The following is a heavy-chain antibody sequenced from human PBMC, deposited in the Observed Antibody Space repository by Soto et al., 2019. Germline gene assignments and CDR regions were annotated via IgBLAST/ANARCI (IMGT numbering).Heavy chain of an antibody. J-gene: IGHJ4*02. CDR1: GFTFSPYA. D-gene: IGHD5-12*01. CDR3: AVRLITTPLYYFDY. V-gene: IGHV3-23*01. CDR2: ISNTGGT. Sequence: GGSLRLSCAASGFTFSPYAMTWVRQAPGEGLEWVSSISNTGGTYYADSVKGRFTISRDNSKNTLYLQMNSLRAEDTAVYYCAVRLITTPLYYFDYWGQGTLVTVSS.